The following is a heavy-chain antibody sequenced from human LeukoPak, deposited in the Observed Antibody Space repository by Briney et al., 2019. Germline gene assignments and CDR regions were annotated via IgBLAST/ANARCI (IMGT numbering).Heavy chain of an antibody. CDR1: GYTFTSCG. CDR2: ISIYNGNT. J-gene: IGHJ4*02. D-gene: IGHD3-9*01. Sequence: SVKVSCKASGYTFTSCGISWVRQAPGQGLEWMGWISIYNGNTNYAEKIQGRVTMTTDTSTNTAFMELRSLRSDDTAVYYCARGYPENYDILTGSFDYWGQGTLVTVSS. CDR3: ARGYPENYDILTGSFDY. V-gene: IGHV1-18*04.